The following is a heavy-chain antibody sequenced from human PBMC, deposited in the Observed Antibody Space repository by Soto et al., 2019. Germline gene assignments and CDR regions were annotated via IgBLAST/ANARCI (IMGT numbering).Heavy chain of an antibody. V-gene: IGHV4-59*01. CDR3: ARGAYGDYVALAFDI. CDR2: IYYSGSS. D-gene: IGHD4-17*01. Sequence: QVQLQESGPGLVKPSETLSLTCTVSGGSISSYYWSWIRQPPGKGLEWIGYIYYSGSSNYNPSLKSRVTISVDTSKNQFSLKLSSVTAADTAVYYCARGAYGDYVALAFDIWGQGTMVTVSS. J-gene: IGHJ3*02. CDR1: GGSISSYY.